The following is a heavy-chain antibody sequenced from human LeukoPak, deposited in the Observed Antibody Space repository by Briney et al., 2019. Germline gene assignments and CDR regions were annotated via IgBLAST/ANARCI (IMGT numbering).Heavy chain of an antibody. J-gene: IGHJ6*02. CDR1: GFTFSTYA. Sequence: GGSLRLSCVVSGFTFSTYAMSWVRQAPGKGLEWVSGIGGSGGDTFYADSVRGRFTVSRDNSKNTLFLQIDSLRTEDTAVYYCSRDQPRVATILCYYYAMDVWGQGTTVTVSS. D-gene: IGHD5-12*01. CDR2: IGGSGGDT. CDR3: SRDQPRVATILCYYYAMDV. V-gene: IGHV3-23*01.